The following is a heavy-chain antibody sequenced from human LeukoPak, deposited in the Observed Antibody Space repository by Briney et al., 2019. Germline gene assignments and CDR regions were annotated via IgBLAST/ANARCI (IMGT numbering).Heavy chain of an antibody. D-gene: IGHD4-11*01. J-gene: IGHJ5*02. CDR1: GGSIRSSYYY. CDR2: IYDSGST. Sequence: SETLSLTCTVSGGSIRSSYYYWGWIRQPPGKGLEWIGSIYDSGSTYYNPSLKSRVTISVDTSKNQFSLKLNSVTAADTAVYYCARKSVNWFDPWGQGTLVTVSS. CDR3: ARKSVNWFDP. V-gene: IGHV4-39*01.